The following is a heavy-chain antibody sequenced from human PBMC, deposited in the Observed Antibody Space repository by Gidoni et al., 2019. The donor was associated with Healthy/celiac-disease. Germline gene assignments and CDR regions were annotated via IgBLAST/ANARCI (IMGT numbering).Heavy chain of an antibody. CDR1: GFTVRSYA. J-gene: IGHJ4*02. CDR3: ARAYGSGSYYNGFSSAPDY. CDR2: ISYDGSNK. V-gene: IGHV3-30-3*01. D-gene: IGHD3-10*01. Sequence: QVQLVESGGGVVQPGRSLRLSCAASGFTVRSYAMTWVRQAPGKGLEWVAVISYDGSNKDYADSVKGRFTISRDNSKNTLYLQMNSLRAADTAVYYCARAYGSGSYYNGFSSAPDYWGQGTLVTVSS.